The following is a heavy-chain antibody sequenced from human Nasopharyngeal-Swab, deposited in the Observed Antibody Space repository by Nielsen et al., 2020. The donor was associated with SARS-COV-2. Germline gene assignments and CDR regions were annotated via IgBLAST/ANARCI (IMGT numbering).Heavy chain of an antibody. CDR2: ISYDGSNK. D-gene: IGHD3-16*01. CDR1: GFTFSSYA. J-gene: IGHJ4*02. Sequence: GSLKISCAASGFTFSSYAMHWVRQAPGKGLEWVAVISYDGSNKYYADSVKGRFTISRDNSKNTLYLQMNSLRAEDTAVYYCARDGATADFDYWGQGTLVTVSS. CDR3: ARDGATADFDY. V-gene: IGHV3-30-3*01.